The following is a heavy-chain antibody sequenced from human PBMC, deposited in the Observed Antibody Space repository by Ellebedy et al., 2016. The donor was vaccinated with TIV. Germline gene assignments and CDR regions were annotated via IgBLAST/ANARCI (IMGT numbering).Heavy chain of an antibody. V-gene: IGHV4-59*01. CDR2: IYHTGGT. D-gene: IGHD6-19*01. CDR1: GGSISGNY. CDR3: AREQWQGT. Sequence: SETLSLTXTVSGGSISGNYWSWIRQPPGMGLEWLGCIYHTGGTNYNPSLESRITISLDTSKNQFSLRLTSVTAADTAVYYCAREQWQGTWGQGTLVTVSS. J-gene: IGHJ4*02.